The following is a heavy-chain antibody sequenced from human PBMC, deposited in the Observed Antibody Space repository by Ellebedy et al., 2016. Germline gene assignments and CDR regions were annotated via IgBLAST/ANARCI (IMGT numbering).Heavy chain of an antibody. CDR2: IYGGGDS. CDR3: VTRHNGAFDF. J-gene: IGHJ3*01. D-gene: IGHD2-8*01. V-gene: IGHV3-23*03. Sequence: GGSLRLXXAASGFTFSSYAMSWVRQAPGKGLELVSLIYGGGDSYYADSVKGRFTISRDTSKKTLYLQMSGLGAEDTAMYYCVTRHNGAFDFWGQGTMVTVSS. CDR1: GFTFSSYA.